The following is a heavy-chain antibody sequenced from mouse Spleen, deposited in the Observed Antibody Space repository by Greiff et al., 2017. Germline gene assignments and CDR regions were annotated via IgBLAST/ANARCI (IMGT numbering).Heavy chain of an antibody. CDR2: IHPNSGST. J-gene: IGHJ4*01. CDR1: GYTFTSYW. V-gene: IGHV1-64*01. CDR3: ARNYGNYGYAMDY. D-gene: IGHD2-1*01. Sequence: VQLQQPGAELVKPGASVKLSCKASGYTFTSYWMHWVKQRPGQGLEWIGMIHPNSGSTNYNEKFKSKATLTVDKSSSTAYMQLSSLTSEDSAVYYCARNYGNYGYAMDYWGQGTSVTVSS.